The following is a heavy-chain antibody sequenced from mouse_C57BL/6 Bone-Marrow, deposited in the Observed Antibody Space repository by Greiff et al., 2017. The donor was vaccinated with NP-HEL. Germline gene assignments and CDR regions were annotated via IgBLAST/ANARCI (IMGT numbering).Heavy chain of an antibody. CDR1: GFTFTDYY. CDR2: IRNKANGYTT. CDR3: ARYKLRRHYYAMDY. D-gene: IGHD2-12*01. V-gene: IGHV7-3*01. J-gene: IGHJ4*01. Sequence: EVQVVESGGGLVQPGGSLSLSCAASGFTFTDYYMSWVRQPPGKALEWLGFIRNKANGYTTEYSASVKGRFTISRDNSQSILYLQMNALRAEDSATYYCARYKLRRHYYAMDYWGQGTSVTVSS.